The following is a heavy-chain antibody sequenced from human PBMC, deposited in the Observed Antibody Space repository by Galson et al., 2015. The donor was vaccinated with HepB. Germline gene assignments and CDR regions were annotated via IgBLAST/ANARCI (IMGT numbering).Heavy chain of an antibody. CDR2: INPYNGGT. Sequence: VSCKASGYIFTGNYIHWVRQAPGQRLEWMGWINPYNGGTNYAQKFQGRVTATRDTSIDTAYMELNRLTSDDTATYYCARRGYSGYDLYYFDYWGQGSLVTVSS. CDR3: ARRGYSGYDLYYFDY. J-gene: IGHJ4*01. V-gene: IGHV1-2*02. D-gene: IGHD5-12*01. CDR1: GYIFTGNY.